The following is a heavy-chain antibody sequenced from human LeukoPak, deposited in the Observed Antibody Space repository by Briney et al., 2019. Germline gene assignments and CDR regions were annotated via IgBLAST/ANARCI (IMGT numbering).Heavy chain of an antibody. J-gene: IGHJ4*02. CDR2: INPNSGGT. D-gene: IGHD3-22*01. CDR3: ARDFGRMYSSAPSY. CDR1: GYTFTGYY. Sequence: ASVKVSCKASGYTFTGYYMHWVRQAPGQGLEWMGWINPNSGGTNYAQKFQGRVTMTRDTSISTAYMELSRLRSDDTAVYYCARDFGRMYSSAPSYWGQGTLVTVSS. V-gene: IGHV1-2*02.